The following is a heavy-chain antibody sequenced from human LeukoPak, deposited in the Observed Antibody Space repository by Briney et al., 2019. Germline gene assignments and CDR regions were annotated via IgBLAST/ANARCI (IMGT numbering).Heavy chain of an antibody. J-gene: IGHJ5*02. CDR3: ARPYYYDSRIDP. Sequence: WIRQPPGKGLEWIAYMYYSGSTYYNPSLKSRVTMSADTSKNQLSLKLSSVTAADTAVYYCARPYYYDSRIDPWGQGILVTVSS. CDR2: MYYSGST. V-gene: IGHV4-30-4*08. D-gene: IGHD3-22*01.